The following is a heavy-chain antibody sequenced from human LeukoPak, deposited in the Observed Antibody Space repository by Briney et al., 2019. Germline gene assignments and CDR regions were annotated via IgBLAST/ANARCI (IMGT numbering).Heavy chain of an antibody. Sequence: SETLSLTCTVSGGSISSYYWSWIRQPPGKGLEWIGYIYYSGSTYYNPSLKSRVTISVDTSKNQFSLKLSSVTAADTAVYYCAGKSPYYFDYWGQGTLVTVSS. V-gene: IGHV4-59*06. CDR3: AGKSPYYFDY. J-gene: IGHJ4*02. CDR2: IYYSGST. CDR1: GGSISSYY.